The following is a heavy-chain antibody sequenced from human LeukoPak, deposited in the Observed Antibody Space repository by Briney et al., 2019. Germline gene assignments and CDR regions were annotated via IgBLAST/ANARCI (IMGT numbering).Heavy chain of an antibody. V-gene: IGHV4-61*02. CDR3: ARVGIRGIPETWWFDP. J-gene: IGHJ5*02. D-gene: IGHD3-10*01. Sequence: SQTLSLTCTVSGGSISSGSYYWSWIRQPAGKGLEWIGRIYTSGSTNYNPSLKSRVTISVDTSKNQFSLKLTSVTAADTAVYYCARVGIRGIPETWWFDPWGQGTLVTVSS. CDR2: IYTSGST. CDR1: GGSISSGSYY.